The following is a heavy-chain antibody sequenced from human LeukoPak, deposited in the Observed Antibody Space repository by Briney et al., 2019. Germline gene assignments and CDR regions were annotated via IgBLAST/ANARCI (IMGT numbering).Heavy chain of an antibody. CDR1: GFSFSDYN. CDR2: ISSSSSTT. CDR3: ARDRGAAGLIDY. J-gene: IGHJ4*02. D-gene: IGHD6-13*01. V-gene: IGHV3-48*01. Sequence: GGSLRLSCAASGFSFSDYNMNWVRQAPGKGLEWVAYISSSSSTTHYADSVTGRFSISRDNAKSSLYLQMNSLRVEDTAVYYCARDRGAAGLIDYWGQGTLVTVSS.